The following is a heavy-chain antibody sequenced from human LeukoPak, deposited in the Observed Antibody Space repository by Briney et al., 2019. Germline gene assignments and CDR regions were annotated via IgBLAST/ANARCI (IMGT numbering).Heavy chain of an antibody. V-gene: IGHV4-59*01. Sequence: SETLSLTCTVSGASISSYYWTWIRQPPGKGLEWIGYISYSGSTNYNPSLKSRVTFSVDRSKNQFSVKLTSMTAADTAVYYCAGARIAEAGFSFDYWGQGTLVTVSS. J-gene: IGHJ4*02. CDR3: AGARIAEAGFSFDY. CDR1: GASISSYY. D-gene: IGHD6-13*01. CDR2: ISYSGST.